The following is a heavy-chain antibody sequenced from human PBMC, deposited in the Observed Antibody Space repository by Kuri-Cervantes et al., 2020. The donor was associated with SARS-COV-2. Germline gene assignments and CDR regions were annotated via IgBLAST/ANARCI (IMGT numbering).Heavy chain of an antibody. V-gene: IGHV3-15*07. D-gene: IGHD3-3*01. CDR1: GLTVFSHAW. CDR3: ARHRDFWNDGMDV. J-gene: IGHJ6*02. Sequence: GGSLRLSCAVSGLTVFSHAWINWVRQPPGRGLEWVGRIIRGGTTDYAAPVKDRFIISRDDSKNTFYLQMNSLKTEDTAVYYCARHRDFWNDGMDVWGQGTTVTVSS. CDR2: IIRGGTT.